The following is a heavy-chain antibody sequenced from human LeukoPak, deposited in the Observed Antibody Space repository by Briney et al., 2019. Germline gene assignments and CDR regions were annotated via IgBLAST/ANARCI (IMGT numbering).Heavy chain of an antibody. J-gene: IGHJ4*02. CDR3: AKEMESSTWYIDF. V-gene: IGHV3-23*01. D-gene: IGHD6-13*01. Sequence: GGSLRLSCAASGFTFSSYGMHWVRQAPGKGLEWVSAISASGGSRFYTDSVKGRFTISRDNSKNTLFLQMNSLRVEDTAVYYCAKEMESSTWYIDFWGQGTLVSVSS. CDR1: GFTFSSYG. CDR2: ISASGGSR.